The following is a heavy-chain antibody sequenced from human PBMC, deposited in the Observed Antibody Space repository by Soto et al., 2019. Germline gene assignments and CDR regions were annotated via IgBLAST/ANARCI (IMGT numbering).Heavy chain of an antibody. V-gene: IGHV4-4*07. Sequence: PSETLSLTCTVSGGSISSYYWSWIRQPAGKGLEWIGRIYTSGSTNYNPALKSRVTMSVDTSKTQFSLKLRSVTAADTAVYYCARAPGSSSSGGWFDPWGQGTLVTVSS. D-gene: IGHD6-6*01. J-gene: IGHJ5*02. CDR3: ARAPGSSSSGGWFDP. CDR1: GGSISSYY. CDR2: IYTSGST.